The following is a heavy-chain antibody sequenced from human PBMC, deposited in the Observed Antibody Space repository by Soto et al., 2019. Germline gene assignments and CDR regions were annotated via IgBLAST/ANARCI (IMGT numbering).Heavy chain of an antibody. V-gene: IGHV3-23*01. D-gene: IGHD3-3*01. Sequence: GGSLRLSCATSGFTFHDYAMSWVRQAPGKGLEWVSAIAFTGSATYYADSVKGRFTISRDNSKNIVYLQMNSLRVDDTALYYCVKDEVPDLEYLFVPIYQYGMDVWGQGTTVTVSS. CDR3: VKDEVPDLEYLFVPIYQYGMDV. J-gene: IGHJ6*02. CDR1: GFTFHDYA. CDR2: IAFTGSAT.